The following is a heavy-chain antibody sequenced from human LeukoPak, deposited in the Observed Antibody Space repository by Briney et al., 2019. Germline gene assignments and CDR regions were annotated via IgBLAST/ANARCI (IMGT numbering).Heavy chain of an antibody. J-gene: IGHJ4*02. V-gene: IGHV3-7*01. CDR3: ARELLGHGYNSGDFDY. CDR1: GFTFSSYA. CDR2: IKQDGSEK. Sequence: GGSLRLSCAASGFTFSSYAMHWVRQAPGKGLEWVANIKQDGSEKCYVDSVKGRFTISRDNAKNSLYLQMNSLRAEDTAVYYCARELLGHGYNSGDFDYWGQGTLVTVSS. D-gene: IGHD5-24*01.